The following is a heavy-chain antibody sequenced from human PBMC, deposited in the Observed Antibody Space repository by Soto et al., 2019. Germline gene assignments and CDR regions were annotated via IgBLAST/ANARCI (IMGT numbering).Heavy chain of an antibody. V-gene: IGHV7-4-1*02. CDR2: INTNTGNP. CDR3: ARDAYSPDYDFWSGYFDY. CDR1: GYTFTSYA. J-gene: IGHJ4*02. Sequence: GPSVKVSCKASGYTFTSYAMNWVRQAPGQGLEWMGWINTNTGNPTYAQGFTGRFVFSLDTSVSTAYLQISSLKAEDTAVYYCARDAYSPDYDFWSGYFDYWGQGTLVTVSS. D-gene: IGHD3-3*01.